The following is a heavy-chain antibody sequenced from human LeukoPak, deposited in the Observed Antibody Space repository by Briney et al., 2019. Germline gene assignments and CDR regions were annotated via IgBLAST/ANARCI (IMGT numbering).Heavy chain of an antibody. V-gene: IGHV3-30*18. D-gene: IGHD3-22*01. CDR2: ISYDGSNK. CDR3: AKDAYYYDSSGSRGYFDY. J-gene: IGHJ4*02. CDR1: GFTFSSYG. Sequence: GGSLRLSCAASGFTFSSYGMHWVRQAPGKGLEWVAVISYDGSNKYYADSVKSRFTISRDNSKNTLYLQMNSLRAEDTAVYYCAKDAYYYDSSGSRGYFDYWGQGTLVTVSS.